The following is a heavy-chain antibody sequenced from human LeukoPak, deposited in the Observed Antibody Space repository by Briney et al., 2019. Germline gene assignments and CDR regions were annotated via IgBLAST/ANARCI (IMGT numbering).Heavy chain of an antibody. Sequence: SETLSLTCAVYGGSLSGFYWSWIRQPPGKGLEWIGEINHSGSTNYNPSLKSRVTMSMDTSKKQLSLRVTSVTAADTAVYYCARASSYDSVTRYDPAWFGPWGQGTLITVSS. CDR2: INHSGST. CDR3: ARASSYDSVTRYDPAWFGP. CDR1: GGSLSGFY. D-gene: IGHD3-22*01. J-gene: IGHJ5*02. V-gene: IGHV4-34*01.